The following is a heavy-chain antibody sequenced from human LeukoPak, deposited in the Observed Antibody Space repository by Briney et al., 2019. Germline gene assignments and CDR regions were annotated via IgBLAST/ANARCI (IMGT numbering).Heavy chain of an antibody. Sequence: GGSLRLSCAASGFTFSNAGMSWVRQAPGKGLEWVGRIKSKTDGGTTDYAAPVKGRFTISRDDSKNTLYLQMNSLKTEDTAVYYCTTEDPLIYYDSSGYYGYWGQGTLVTVSS. CDR1: GFTFSNAG. CDR3: TTEDPLIYYDSSGYYGY. D-gene: IGHD3-22*01. CDR2: IKSKTDGGTT. V-gene: IGHV3-15*01. J-gene: IGHJ4*02.